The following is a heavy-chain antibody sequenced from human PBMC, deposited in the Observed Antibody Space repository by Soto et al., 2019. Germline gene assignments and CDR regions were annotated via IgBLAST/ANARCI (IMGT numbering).Heavy chain of an antibody. Sequence: EVQLVDSGGGLVQPGGSLRLACAASGFNFGTYWMSWVRKAPGKGLEWVANIKQDGSEKYYVDSVKGRFTISRDNAKKSLYLQMNSLRAEDTAVYYCARAGGHLVVVAGTFAYWGQGTLVTVSS. J-gene: IGHJ4*02. CDR2: IKQDGSEK. V-gene: IGHV3-7*04. CDR3: ARAGGHLVVVAGTFAY. CDR1: GFNFGTYW. D-gene: IGHD2-15*01.